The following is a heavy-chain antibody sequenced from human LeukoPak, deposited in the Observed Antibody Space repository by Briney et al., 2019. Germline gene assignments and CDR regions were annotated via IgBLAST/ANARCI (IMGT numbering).Heavy chain of an antibody. Sequence: GSLRLSCAASGFTFSSYAVSWVRQAPGKGLEWVSSISGSGVATYSADSVKGRFTISRDNSKNTLYLQMNSLRAEDTAVYYCAKDWGYSSSQGYYFDYWGQGTLVTVSS. V-gene: IGHV3-23*01. CDR3: AKDWGYSSSQGYYFDY. CDR1: GFTFSSYA. J-gene: IGHJ4*02. CDR2: ISGSGVAT. D-gene: IGHD6-13*01.